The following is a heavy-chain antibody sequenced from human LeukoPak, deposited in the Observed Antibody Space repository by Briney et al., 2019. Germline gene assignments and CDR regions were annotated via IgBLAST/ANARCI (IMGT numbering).Heavy chain of an antibody. Sequence: SVKVSCKASGGTFSSYAISWVRQAPGQGLEWMGGIIPIFGTANYAQKFHGRVTITTDESTSTAYMELSSVRSEDTGVYYCAREAGIVVGSTFDYWGQGTLVTVSS. J-gene: IGHJ4*02. CDR3: AREAGIVVGSTFDY. CDR2: IIPIFGTA. CDR1: GGTFSSYA. V-gene: IGHV1-69*05. D-gene: IGHD3-22*01.